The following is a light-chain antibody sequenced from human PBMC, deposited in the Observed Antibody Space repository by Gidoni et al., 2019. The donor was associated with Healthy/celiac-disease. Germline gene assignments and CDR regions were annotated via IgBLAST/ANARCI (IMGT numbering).Light chain of an antibody. CDR2: DAS. Sequence: DIQLTQSPSFLSASVGDRVTITCRASQGISSYLAWYQQKPGKAPKLLNYDASTLQSGVPSRFSCSGSGTEFTLTISSLEPEDFVTYYCQQVNSYPLTFGQGTKVEIK. V-gene: IGKV1-9*01. CDR1: QGISSY. CDR3: QQVNSYPLT. J-gene: IGKJ1*01.